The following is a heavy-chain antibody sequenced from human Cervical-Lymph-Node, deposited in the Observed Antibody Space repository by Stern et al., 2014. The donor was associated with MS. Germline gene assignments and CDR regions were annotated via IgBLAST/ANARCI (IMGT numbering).Heavy chain of an antibody. CDR2: INHSGST. CDR1: GGSFSGYY. V-gene: IGHV4-34*01. D-gene: IGHD3-3*01. Sequence: QVQLEQWGAGLLKPSETLSLTCAVYGGSFSGYYWSWIRQPPGKGLEWIGEINHSGSTNYTPSLKSRVIISVDTSKNQFSLKLSSVTAADTAVYYCARNGTTLTIRHYGLVVWGQGTTVTVSS. J-gene: IGHJ6*02. CDR3: ARNGTTLTIRHYGLVV.